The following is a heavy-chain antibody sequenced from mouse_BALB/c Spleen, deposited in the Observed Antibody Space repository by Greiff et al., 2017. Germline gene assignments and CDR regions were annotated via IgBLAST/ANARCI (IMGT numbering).Heavy chain of an antibody. Sequence: ESGPGLVKPSQSLSLTCSVTGYSITSGYYWNWIRQFPGNKLEWMGYISYDGSNNYNPSLKNRISITRDTSKNQFFLKWNSVTTEDTATYYCARDDYDGFAYWGQGTLVTVSA. CDR1: GYSITSGYY. V-gene: IGHV3-6*02. D-gene: IGHD2-4*01. CDR2: ISYDGSN. CDR3: ARDDYDGFAY. J-gene: IGHJ3*01.